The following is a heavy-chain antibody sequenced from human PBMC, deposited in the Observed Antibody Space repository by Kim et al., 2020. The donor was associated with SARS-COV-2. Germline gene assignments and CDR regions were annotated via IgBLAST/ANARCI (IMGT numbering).Heavy chain of an antibody. CDR2: ISRSSTTI. D-gene: IGHD3-10*01. J-gene: IGHJ6*02. CDR3: ARGFSDLGYNYYYMDV. V-gene: IGHV3-48*02. Sequence: GGSLRLSCAASEFSFSSYSINWVRQAPGKGLEWVSYISRSSTTINYADSVKGRFTISRDDAKKSLYLQMNSLRDEDTAVYYCARGFSDLGYNYYYMDVWGQGTTVTVSS. CDR1: EFSFSSYS.